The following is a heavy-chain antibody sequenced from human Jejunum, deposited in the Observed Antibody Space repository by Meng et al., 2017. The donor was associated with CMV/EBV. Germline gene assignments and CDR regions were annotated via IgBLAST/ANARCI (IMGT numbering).Heavy chain of an antibody. V-gene: IGHV2-5*02. CDR3: AHFVGGYYPSRPDY. CDR2: IYRGDDK. D-gene: IGHD1-26*01. J-gene: IGHJ4*02. CDR1: GFSPSTSGEG. Sequence: HITLKESGPTLVKPTQTLTLTCSFPGFSPSTSGEGVGWIRQPPGKALEWLALIYRGDDKRYSPSLNSRLTIAKDTSKNEVVLTLTNMGPIDTGTYYCAHFVGGYYPSRPDYWGQGTLVTVSS.